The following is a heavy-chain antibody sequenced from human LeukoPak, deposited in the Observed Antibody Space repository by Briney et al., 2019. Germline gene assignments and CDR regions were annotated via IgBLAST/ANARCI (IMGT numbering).Heavy chain of an antibody. Sequence: AASVKVSCKASGGTFSSYAISWVRQAPGQGLEWIGGIIPIFGTANYAQKFQGRVTITADESTSTAYMELNSLRAEDTAVYYCAKESSGHGEVGATDYWGQGTLVTVSS. CDR3: AKESSGHGEVGATDY. J-gene: IGHJ4*02. V-gene: IGHV1-69*13. CDR1: GGTFSSYA. D-gene: IGHD1-26*01. CDR2: IIPIFGTA.